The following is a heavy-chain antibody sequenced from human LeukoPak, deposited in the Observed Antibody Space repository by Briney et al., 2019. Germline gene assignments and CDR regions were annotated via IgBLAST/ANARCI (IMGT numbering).Heavy chain of an antibody. CDR2: IRYDGSNK. D-gene: IGHD5-18*01. J-gene: IGHJ5*02. CDR3: AKLATVSYSYGRVWFDP. Sequence: GRSLRLSCAASGFTFSSYGMHWVRQAPGKGLEWVAFIRYDGSNKYYADSVKGRFTISRDNSKNTLYLQMNSLRAEDTAVYYCAKLATVSYSYGRVWFDPWGQGTLVTVSS. V-gene: IGHV3-30*02. CDR1: GFTFSSYG.